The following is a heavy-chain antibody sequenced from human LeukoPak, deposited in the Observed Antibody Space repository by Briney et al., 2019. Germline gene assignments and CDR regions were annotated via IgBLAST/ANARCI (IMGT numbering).Heavy chain of an antibody. CDR2: INPNSGNT. Sequence: ASVKVSCKASGYTFTGYYMHWVRQAPGQGLEWMGWINPNSGNTGYAQKFQGRVTITRNTSISTAYMELSSLRSEDTAVYYCAIKVGSPGNSWGQGTLVTVSS. V-gene: IGHV1-8*03. D-gene: IGHD1-26*01. J-gene: IGHJ4*02. CDR3: AIKVGSPGNS. CDR1: GYTFTGYY.